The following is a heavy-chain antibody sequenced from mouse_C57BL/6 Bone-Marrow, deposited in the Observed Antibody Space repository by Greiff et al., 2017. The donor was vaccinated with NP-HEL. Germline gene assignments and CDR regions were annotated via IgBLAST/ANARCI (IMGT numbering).Heavy chain of an antibody. CDR2: ISDGGSYT. J-gene: IGHJ1*03. Sequence: EVMLVESGGGLVKPGGSLKLSCAASGFTFSSYAMSWVRQTPEKRLEWVATISDGGSYTYYPDNVKGRFTISRDNAKNNLYLQMSHLKSEDTAMYYCAREGLGPWYFDVWGTGTTVTVSS. D-gene: IGHD3-3*01. CDR1: GFTFSSYA. CDR3: AREGLGPWYFDV. V-gene: IGHV5-4*01.